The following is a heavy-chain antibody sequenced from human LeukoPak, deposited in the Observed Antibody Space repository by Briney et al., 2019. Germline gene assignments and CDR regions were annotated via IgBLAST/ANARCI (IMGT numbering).Heavy chain of an antibody. Sequence: ASVKVSCKVSGYTLTELSMHWVRQAPGKGLEWMGGFDPEDGETIYAQKFQGRVTMTEDTSTDTAYMELSRLRSDDTAVYYCARPSYDFWSGYWAFDYWGQGTLVTVSS. CDR3: ARPSYDFWSGYWAFDY. CDR2: FDPEDGET. CDR1: GYTLTELS. D-gene: IGHD3-3*01. V-gene: IGHV1-24*01. J-gene: IGHJ4*02.